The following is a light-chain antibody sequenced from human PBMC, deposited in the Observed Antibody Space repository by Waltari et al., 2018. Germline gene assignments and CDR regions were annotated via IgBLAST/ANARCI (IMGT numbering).Light chain of an antibody. V-gene: IGKV1-5*03. CDR1: QVFTTS. J-gene: IGKJ4*01. CDR2: RTS. Sequence: DIQMTQSPSTLSASVGDRVTITCRASQVFTTSLAWYQQKPGKAPKVLIYRTSNLKSGVSSRFSGSGSGTEFTLTINSLQPDDFATYYCQQFHSYPVTLGGGTKVEIK. CDR3: QQFHSYPVT.